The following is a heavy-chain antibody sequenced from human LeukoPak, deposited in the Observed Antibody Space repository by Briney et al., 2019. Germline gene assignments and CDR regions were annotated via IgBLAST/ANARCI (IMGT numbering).Heavy chain of an antibody. CDR1: GYTFITYD. V-gene: IGHV1-8*03. Sequence: AASVKVSCKAPGYTFITYDINWVRQATGQGLEWMGWMNVNSGNTGYAQNFQGRLTITRNTSISTAYMELSSLRSEDTAVYYCARTPYNWEIDYWGQGTLVTVSS. CDR3: ARTPYNWEIDY. D-gene: IGHD1-20*01. CDR2: MNVNSGNT. J-gene: IGHJ4*02.